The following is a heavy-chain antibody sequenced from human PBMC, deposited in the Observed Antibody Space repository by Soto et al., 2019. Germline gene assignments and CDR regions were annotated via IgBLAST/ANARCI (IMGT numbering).Heavy chain of an antibody. D-gene: IGHD6-13*01. CDR2: ISYDGSNK. J-gene: IGHJ6*02. CDR1: GFTFSSYA. Sequence: GGSLRLSCAASGFTFSSYAMHWVRQAPGKGLEWVAVISYDGSNKYYADSVKGRFTISRDNSKNTLYLQMNSLRAEDTAVYYCARDTFVSIAAAGMGMDVWGQGTTVTVSS. CDR3: ARDTFVSIAAAGMGMDV. V-gene: IGHV3-30-3*01.